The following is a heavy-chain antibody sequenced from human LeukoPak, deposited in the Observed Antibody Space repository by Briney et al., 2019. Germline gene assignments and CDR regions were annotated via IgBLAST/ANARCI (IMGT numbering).Heavy chain of an antibody. CDR2: IRSKGYGGTT. V-gene: IGHV3-49*04. CDR1: GFTFSTYN. D-gene: IGHD3-16*02. CDR3: TRGGREMMITFGGVIVSSPAHFDF. Sequence: GGSLRLSCAASGFTFSTYNMNWVRQAPGKGLEWVGFIRSKGYGGTTEYAAAVKGRFTISRDESKSAAYLQMDSLKTEDTAVYYCTRGGREMMITFGGVIVSSPAHFDFWGQGTLVTVSS. J-gene: IGHJ4*02.